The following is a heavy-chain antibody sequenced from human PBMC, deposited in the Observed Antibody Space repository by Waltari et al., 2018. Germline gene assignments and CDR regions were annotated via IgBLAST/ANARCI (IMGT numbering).Heavy chain of an antibody. Sequence: QVQLQESGPGLVEPSGTLSLTCAGSGGSIRSHDWWSWVRQPPGKGLEWIAEIHHTGNTNYNPSLKSRVTISVDTSKNQFSLKLTSLTAADTAIYYCARNGYYCIDFWGQGTLVTVSS. J-gene: IGHJ4*02. CDR1: GGSIRSHDW. D-gene: IGHD3-22*01. CDR3: ARNGYYCIDF. V-gene: IGHV4-4*02. CDR2: IHHTGNT.